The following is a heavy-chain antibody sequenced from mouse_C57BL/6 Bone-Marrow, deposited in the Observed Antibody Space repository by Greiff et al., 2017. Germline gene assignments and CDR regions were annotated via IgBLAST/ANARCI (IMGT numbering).Heavy chain of an antibody. V-gene: IGHV14-4*01. J-gene: IGHJ2*01. CDR2: IDPENGDT. D-gene: IGHD1-1*01. Sequence: EVKLVESGAELVRPGASVKLSCTASGFNIKDDYMHWVKQRPEQGLEWIGWIDPENGDTEYASKFQGKATITADTSSNTAYLQLSSLTSEDTAVYYCTTCRGGYGSSFDYWGQGTTLTVSS. CDR1: GFNIKDDY. CDR3: TTCRGGYGSSFDY.